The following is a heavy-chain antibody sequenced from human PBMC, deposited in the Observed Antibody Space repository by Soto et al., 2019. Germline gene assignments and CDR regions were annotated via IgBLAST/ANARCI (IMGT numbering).Heavy chain of an antibody. J-gene: IGHJ3*02. CDR3: AREGDIVVVPAAISPAHHDAFDI. CDR1: GYTFTGYY. CDR2: INPNSGGT. D-gene: IGHD2-2*01. V-gene: IGHV1-2*02. Sequence: VEVTCKASGYTFTGYYMHWVRQAPGQGLEWMGWINPNSGGTNYAQKFQGRVTMTRDTSISTAYMELSRLRSDDTAVYYCAREGDIVVVPAAISPAHHDAFDIWGQATMVTVSS.